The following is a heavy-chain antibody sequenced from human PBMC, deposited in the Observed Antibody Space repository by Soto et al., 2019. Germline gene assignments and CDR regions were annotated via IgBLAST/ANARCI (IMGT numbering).Heavy chain of an antibody. Sequence: QVQLVESGGGVVQPGRTLRLSCAASGFTFSRYGMHWVRQAPGKGMEWVAVIWYDGSNKYYADSVKGRFTISRDNSKNTLYLQMNSLRAEDTAVYYCASGGNGDAFDIWGQGTMVTVSS. CDR1: GFTFSRYG. CDR2: IWYDGSNK. D-gene: IGHD2-15*01. J-gene: IGHJ3*02. V-gene: IGHV3-33*01. CDR3: ASGGNGDAFDI.